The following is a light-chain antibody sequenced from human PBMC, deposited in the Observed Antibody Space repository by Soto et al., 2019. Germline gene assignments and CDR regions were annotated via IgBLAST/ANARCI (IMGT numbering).Light chain of an antibody. V-gene: IGKV3D-20*01. CDR3: QQLGSSPWT. Sequence: EIVLTQSPATLALSPGDIATLSCGASQSVTNNYLAWYQHKPGLAARVLIYDASRRATGIPDRFSGSGSGTDFTLTIRRLEPEDFAVYYCQQLGSSPWTFGQGTKVETK. CDR2: DAS. CDR1: QSVTNNY. J-gene: IGKJ1*01.